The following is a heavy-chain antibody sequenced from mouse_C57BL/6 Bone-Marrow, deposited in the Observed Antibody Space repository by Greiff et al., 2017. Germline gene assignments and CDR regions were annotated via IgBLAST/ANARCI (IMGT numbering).Heavy chain of an antibody. CDR2: IDPENGDT. CDR1: GFNIKDDY. J-gene: IGHJ1*03. Sequence: VQLQQSGAELVRPGASVKLSCTASGFNIKDDYMHWVKQRPEQGLEWIGWIDPENGDTEYASKFQGKATITADTSSNTAYLQLSSLTSEDTAVYYCTISYDGYPHWYFDVWGTGTTVTVSS. D-gene: IGHD2-3*01. V-gene: IGHV14-4*01. CDR3: TISYDGYPHWYFDV.